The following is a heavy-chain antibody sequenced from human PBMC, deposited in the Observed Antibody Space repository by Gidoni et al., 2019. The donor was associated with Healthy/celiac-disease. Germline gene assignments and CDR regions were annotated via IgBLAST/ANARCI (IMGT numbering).Heavy chain of an antibody. D-gene: IGHD3-10*01. CDR1: GGSISSSSYY. V-gene: IGHV4-39*01. J-gene: IGHJ4*02. Sequence: QLQLQESGPGLVKPSETLSLTCTVSGGSISSSSYYWGWIRQPPGKGLEWIGSIYYSGSTYYNPSLKSRVTISVDTSKNQFSLKLSSVTAADTAVYYCARHRVGAGGELFDYWGQGTLVTVSS. CDR3: ARHRVGAGGELFDY. CDR2: IYYSGST.